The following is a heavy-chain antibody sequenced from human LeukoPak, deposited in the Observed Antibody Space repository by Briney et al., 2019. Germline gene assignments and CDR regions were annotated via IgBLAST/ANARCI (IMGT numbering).Heavy chain of an antibody. J-gene: IGHJ4*02. CDR2: INHSGST. V-gene: IGHV4-34*01. D-gene: IGHD1-26*01. Sequence: PSETLSLTCAVYGGSLSGYYWSWIRQPPGKGLEWIGEINHSGSTNYNPSLKSRVTISVDTSKNQFSLKLSSVTAADTAVYYCARGRSGRFDYWGQGTLVTVSS. CDR3: ARGRSGRFDY. CDR1: GGSLSGYY.